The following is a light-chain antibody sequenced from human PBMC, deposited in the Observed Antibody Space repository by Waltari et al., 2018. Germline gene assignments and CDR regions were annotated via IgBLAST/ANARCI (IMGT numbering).Light chain of an antibody. V-gene: IGLV1-47*01. CDR3: AAWDDSLSGLVV. CDR2: RNN. CDR1: SPISALNY. Sequence: QSGLPQPPSASGTPGETVTISCSGCSPISALNYVYCYQQLPGTAPKLLIFRNNQRPPGVPDRFSASKSDTSASLSVSGLRSEDEADYYCAAWDDSLSGLVVFGGGTKLTVL. J-gene: IGLJ2*01.